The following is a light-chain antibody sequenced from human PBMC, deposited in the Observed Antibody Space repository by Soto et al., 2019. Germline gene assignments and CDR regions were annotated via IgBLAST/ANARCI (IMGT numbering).Light chain of an antibody. Sequence: DIVMTQSPDSLAVSLGERATINCKSSQSVLYSSNNKNYLALYQQKPGQPPNLLIYWASTRESVVPDRFSGSGSGTDFTLTISSLQAEDVAVYYCQQYYSTPRTFGQGTKVEIK. J-gene: IGKJ1*01. CDR3: QQYYSTPRT. CDR1: QSVLYSSNNKNY. CDR2: WAS. V-gene: IGKV4-1*01.